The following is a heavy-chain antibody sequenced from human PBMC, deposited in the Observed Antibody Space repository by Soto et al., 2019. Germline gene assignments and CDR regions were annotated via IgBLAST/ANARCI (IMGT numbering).Heavy chain of an antibody. D-gene: IGHD3-10*01. Sequence: QVQLVQSGAEMKKPGSSVKVSCQSSGGTFNTYAMNWVRQAPGQGPEWMGDISPMFGAANYAPKFQGRVTITADESTGTSYMQSPSFTSAATGISAWAREVQVHTPAFVYWGQGTLVTVSS. CDR3: AREVQVHTPAFVY. CDR2: ISPMFGAA. J-gene: IGHJ4*02. V-gene: IGHV1-69*19. CDR1: GGTFNTYA.